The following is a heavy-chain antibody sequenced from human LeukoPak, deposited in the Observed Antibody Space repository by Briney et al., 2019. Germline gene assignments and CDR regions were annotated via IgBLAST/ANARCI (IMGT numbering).Heavy chain of an antibody. CDR1: GFTFSSYA. CDR2: ISGSGGST. Sequence: GGSLRLSCAASGFTFSSYAMSWVRQAPGKGLEWVSAISGSGGSTYYADSVKGRFTISRDNSKNTLYLQMNSLRAEDTAVYYCAKDAERIVVVPAATPGGYRGQGTLVTVSS. V-gene: IGHV3-23*01. D-gene: IGHD2-2*01. J-gene: IGHJ4*02. CDR3: AKDAERIVVVPAATPGGY.